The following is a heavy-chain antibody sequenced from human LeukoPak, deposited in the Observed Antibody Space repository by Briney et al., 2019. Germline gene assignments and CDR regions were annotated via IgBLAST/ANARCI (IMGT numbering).Heavy chain of an antibody. CDR1: GGSISSGGYD. CDR2: IYYSRST. J-gene: IGHJ4*02. V-gene: IGHV4-31*01. CDR3: ARGIVVVANFDY. D-gene: IGHD3-22*01. Sequence: PSQTLSLTCTVSGGSISSGGYDWRWIRQQPGKGLEWIGYIYYSRSTYYNPSRKSLITISVDTSKNQFSLKLSSVTAADTAVYYCARGIVVVANFDYWGQGTLVTVSS.